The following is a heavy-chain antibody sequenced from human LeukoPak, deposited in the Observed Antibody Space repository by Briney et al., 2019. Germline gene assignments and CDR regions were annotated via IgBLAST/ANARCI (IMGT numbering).Heavy chain of an antibody. CDR1: GFPFSGYW. CDR3: ARSASGYDA. Sequence: PGGSLRLSCAASGFPFSGYWMHWLRQAPGKGLVWVSRIDDDGAGITYADSVKGRFTISRDNAKNTLYLQMNSLRVEDTAVYYCARSASGYDAWGQGTLVTVSS. V-gene: IGHV3-74*01. D-gene: IGHD5-12*01. CDR2: IDDDGAGI. J-gene: IGHJ5*02.